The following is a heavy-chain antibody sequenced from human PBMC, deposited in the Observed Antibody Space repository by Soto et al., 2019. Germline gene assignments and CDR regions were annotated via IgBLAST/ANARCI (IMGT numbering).Heavy chain of an antibody. Sequence: EVQVVESGGGLVKPGGSLRLSCTFTFSMYSMNWVRQAPGKGLEWVASISSGSAYIKYAESVKGRFTISRYNAKNSLHLQMNSRRAEDTARYHCARDQGGSYDSWFDPWGQGTLVTVSS. D-gene: IGHD1-26*01. CDR3: ARDQGGSYDSWFDP. J-gene: IGHJ5*02. CDR1: TFSMYS. CDR2: ISSGSAYI. V-gene: IGHV3-21*06.